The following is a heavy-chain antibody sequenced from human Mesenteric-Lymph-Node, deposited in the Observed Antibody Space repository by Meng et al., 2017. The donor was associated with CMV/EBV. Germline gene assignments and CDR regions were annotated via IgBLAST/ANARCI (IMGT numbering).Heavy chain of an antibody. CDR3: AKGVPSVIHYFDY. Sequence: GESLKISCAASGFTFDDYTMHWVRQAPGKGLEWVSLISWDGGSTYYADSVKGRFTISRDNSKNSLYLQMNSLRTEDTALYYCAKGVPSVIHYFDYWGQGTLVTVSS. D-gene: IGHD3-22*01. CDR2: ISWDGGST. J-gene: IGHJ4*02. CDR1: GFTFDDYT. V-gene: IGHV3-43*01.